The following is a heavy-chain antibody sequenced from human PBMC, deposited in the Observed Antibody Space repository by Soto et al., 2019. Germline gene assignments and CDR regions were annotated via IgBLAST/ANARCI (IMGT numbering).Heavy chain of an antibody. D-gene: IGHD3-22*01. Sequence: ASVKVSCKASGYTFGYTFSNYGISWVRQAPGQGPEWMGWISGYNGNTNYAQKFQGRVTMTTDTSTSTAYMELRSLRSEDTAVYYCARGRSYYDSSGYPHWGQGTLVTVSS. V-gene: IGHV1-18*01. CDR1: GYTFGYTFSNYG. J-gene: IGHJ4*02. CDR3: ARGRSYYDSSGYPH. CDR2: ISGYNGNT.